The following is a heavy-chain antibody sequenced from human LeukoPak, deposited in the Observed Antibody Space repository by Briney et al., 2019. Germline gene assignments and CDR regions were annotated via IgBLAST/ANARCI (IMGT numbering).Heavy chain of an antibody. Sequence: GRSLRLCCAASGFTFSSYGMHWVRQAPGKGLEWVAVISYDGSNKYYAGSVKGRFTISRDNSKNTLYLQMNSLRAEDTAVYYCAKGQRGLYSYYGMDVWGQGTTVTVSS. J-gene: IGHJ6*02. V-gene: IGHV3-30*18. D-gene: IGHD2-8*01. CDR3: AKGQRGLYSYYGMDV. CDR1: GFTFSSYG. CDR2: ISYDGSNK.